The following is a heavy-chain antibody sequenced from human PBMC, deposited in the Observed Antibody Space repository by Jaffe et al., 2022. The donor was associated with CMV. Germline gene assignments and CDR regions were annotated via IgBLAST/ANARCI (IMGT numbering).Heavy chain of an antibody. J-gene: IGHJ4*02. V-gene: IGHV2-26*01. CDR2: SFSNDAK. CDR3: ARVVGGGWYGGFDY. Sequence: QVTLKESGPVVVKPTETLTLTCTVSGVSLKNAKVAVSWIRQPPGKALEWLAHSFSNDAKSYSASLSSRLTISRDTSKSQVVLTIINVEPVDTATYFCARVVGGGWYGGFDYWGQGMLVTVSS. CDR1: GVSLKNAKVA. D-gene: IGHD6-19*01.